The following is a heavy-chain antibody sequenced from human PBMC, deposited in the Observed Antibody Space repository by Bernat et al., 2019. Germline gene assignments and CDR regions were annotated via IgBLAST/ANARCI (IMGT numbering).Heavy chain of an antibody. CDR1: GGTFSSYA. CDR3: ATKRMNRKDYGQDYDWYFDL. CDR2: IIPIFGTA. D-gene: IGHD4-17*01. J-gene: IGHJ2*01. V-gene: IGHV1-69*01. Sequence: QVQLVQSGAEVKKLGSSVKVSCKASGGTFSSYAIIWVRQAPGQGLEWMGGIIPIFGTANYAQKFQGRVTITADESTSTAYMELSSLRSEDTAVYYCATKRMNRKDYGQDYDWYFDLWGHGTLVTVSS.